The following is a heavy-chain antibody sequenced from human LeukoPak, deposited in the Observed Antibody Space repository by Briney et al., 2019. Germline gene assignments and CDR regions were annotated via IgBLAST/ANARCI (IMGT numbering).Heavy chain of an antibody. CDR2: INHSGST. CDR3: ARGDPQSRHPDFDP. Sequence: SETLSLTCAVYGGSFSGYYWSWIRQPPGKGLEWIGEINHSGSTNYNPSLKSRVTISVDTSKNQFSLKLSSVTVADTAVYYCARGDPQSRHPDFDPWGQGTLVTVSS. J-gene: IGHJ5*02. CDR1: GGSFSGYY. V-gene: IGHV4-34*01.